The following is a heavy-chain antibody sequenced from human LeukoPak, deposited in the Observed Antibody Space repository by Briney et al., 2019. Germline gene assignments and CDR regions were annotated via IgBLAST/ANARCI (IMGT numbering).Heavy chain of an antibody. J-gene: IGHJ4*02. CDR2: IYSGGIT. V-gene: IGHV4-39*07. Sequence: SETLSLTCTVSGGSISSTGSFWGWIRQPPGKGLEWIGSIYSGGITYYNPSLKSRVTISEDTSKNQLSLKMTSMTAADTAIYYCWLEKVVAAYFDSWGQGTLVTVSS. CDR3: WLEKVVAAYFDS. D-gene: IGHD2-15*01. CDR1: GGSISSTGSF.